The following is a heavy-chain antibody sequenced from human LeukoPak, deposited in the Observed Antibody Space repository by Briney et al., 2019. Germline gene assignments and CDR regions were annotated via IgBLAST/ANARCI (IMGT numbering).Heavy chain of an antibody. Sequence: GGSLRLSCEASGFTFSSYWMHWVRQVPGKGLMWVSRINTDGSETTYADSVKGRFTISRDNAKNTLYLQMNSLRAEDTAVYYCARRAGAYSHPYDYWGQGTLVTVSS. CDR1: GFTFSSYW. CDR3: ARRAGAYSHPYDY. V-gene: IGHV3-74*03. J-gene: IGHJ4*02. D-gene: IGHD4/OR15-4a*01. CDR2: INTDGSET.